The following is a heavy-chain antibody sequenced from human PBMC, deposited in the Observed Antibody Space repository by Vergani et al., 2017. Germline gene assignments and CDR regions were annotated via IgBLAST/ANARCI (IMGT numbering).Heavy chain of an antibody. CDR3: AKGSRSSRDYYYYYYMDV. Sequence: QVQLVESGGGVVQPGRSLRLSCAASGFTFSSYGMHWVRQAPGKGLEWVAVISYDGSNKYYADSVKGRFTISRDNSKNTLYLQMNSLRAEDTAGYYCAKGSRSSRDYYYYYYMDVWGKGTTVTVSS. D-gene: IGHD6-13*01. CDR2: ISYDGSNK. V-gene: IGHV3-30*18. CDR1: GFTFSSYG. J-gene: IGHJ6*03.